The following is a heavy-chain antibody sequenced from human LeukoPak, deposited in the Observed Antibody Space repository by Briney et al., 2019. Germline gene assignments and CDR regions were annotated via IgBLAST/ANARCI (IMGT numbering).Heavy chain of an antibody. J-gene: IGHJ4*02. D-gene: IGHD1-7*01. CDR2: IHPASANT. CDR3: ARDLRPANL. CDR1: GYTFTEHF. V-gene: IGHV1-2*02. Sequence: ASVKVSCKASGYTFTEHFIHWVRQAPGQGLQYMGWIHPASANTVYAQMFHGRVTLTRDTPATTTYMELSGLRSDDMAVYYCARDLRPANLWGQGTLVTVSS.